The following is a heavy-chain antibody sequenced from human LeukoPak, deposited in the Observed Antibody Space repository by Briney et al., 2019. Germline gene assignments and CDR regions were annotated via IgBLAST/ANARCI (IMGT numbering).Heavy chain of an antibody. D-gene: IGHD6-19*01. CDR3: ARQYSSGWYYGGYYFDY. CDR1: GFTFSSYW. Sequence: PGGSLRLSCAASGFTFSSYWMSWVRQAPGKGLEWVANIKKDGSEKYYVDSVKGRFTISRDNAKNSLYLQMNSLRAEDTAVYYCARQYSSGWYYGGYYFDYWGQGTLVTVSS. CDR2: IKKDGSEK. V-gene: IGHV3-7*01. J-gene: IGHJ4*02.